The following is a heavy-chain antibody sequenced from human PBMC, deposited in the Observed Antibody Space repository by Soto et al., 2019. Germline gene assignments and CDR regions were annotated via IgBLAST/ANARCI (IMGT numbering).Heavy chain of an antibody. J-gene: IGHJ4*02. V-gene: IGHV3-53*01. Sequence: EVQLVESGGGLIQPGGSLRLSCAVSGFTVSNNYMSWVRQAPGKGLEGVSVIYSGGYTAYGDSVKGRFTISRDNSKNTILLQRNSRGAADTVVFYWGAAPGGGGYWGQGTLVTVSS. CDR2: IYSGGYT. CDR1: GFTVSNNY. D-gene: IGHD3-10*01. CDR3: GAAPGGGGY.